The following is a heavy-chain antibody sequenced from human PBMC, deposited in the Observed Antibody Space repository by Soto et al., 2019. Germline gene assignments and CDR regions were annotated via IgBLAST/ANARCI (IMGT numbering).Heavy chain of an antibody. CDR2: ISGSGGST. D-gene: IGHD6-13*01. Sequence: EVQLLESGGGLVQPGGSLRLSCAASGFTFSSYAMSWVRQAPGKGLEWVSAISGSGGSTYYADSVKGRFTISRDNSKNTLYLQMTSLRAADTAVYYCAKDPRTDYSSRCHDWGQGTLVTVSS. V-gene: IGHV3-23*01. CDR3: AKDPRTDYSSRCHD. CDR1: GFTFSSYA. J-gene: IGHJ4*02.